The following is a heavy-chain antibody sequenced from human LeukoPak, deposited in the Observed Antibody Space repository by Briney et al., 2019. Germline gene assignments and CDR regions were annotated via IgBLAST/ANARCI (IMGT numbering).Heavy chain of an antibody. CDR3: ARAPPYCGGDCSDWYFDL. Sequence: GGSLRLSCAASGFTFSSYSMNWVRQAPGKGLEWVSSISRGSGSIYYADSLKGRVTISRDNAKNSLSLQMNSLRVEDTAVYHCARAPPYCGGDCSDWYFDLWGRGTLVTVSS. D-gene: IGHD2-21*02. J-gene: IGHJ2*01. CDR2: ISRGSGSI. CDR1: GFTFSSYS. V-gene: IGHV3-21*01.